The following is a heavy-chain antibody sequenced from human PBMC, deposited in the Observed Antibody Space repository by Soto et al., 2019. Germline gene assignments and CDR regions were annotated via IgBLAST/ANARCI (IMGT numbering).Heavy chain of an antibody. CDR1: GYTFTSYA. J-gene: IGHJ4*02. CDR2: INAGNGNT. D-gene: IGHD2-15*01. CDR3: ARDPYCSGGSCHEFDY. V-gene: IGHV1-3*01. Sequence: ASVKVSCKASGYTFTSYAMHWVRQAPGQRLEWMGWINAGNGNTKYSQKFQGRVTITRDTSASTAYMELSSLRSEDTAVYYCARDPYCSGGSCHEFDYWGQGTLVTVSS.